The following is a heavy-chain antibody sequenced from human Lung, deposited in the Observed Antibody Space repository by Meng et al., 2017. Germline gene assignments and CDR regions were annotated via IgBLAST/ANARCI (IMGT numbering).Heavy chain of an antibody. D-gene: IGHD6-19*01. CDR3: TIYTSGHI. V-gene: IGHV3-73*02. Sequence: VPLRLSGAGFVPPVWALEFAVAVFGCTFSCFDIHWVRQASGKGLGWVGRIETKPNNYATSYAASVRGRFTISRDDSKNTAYLEMNSLKTEDTALYYCTIYTSGHIWGQGTMVTVSS. J-gene: IGHJ3*02. CDR2: IETKPNNYAT. CDR1: GCTFSCFD.